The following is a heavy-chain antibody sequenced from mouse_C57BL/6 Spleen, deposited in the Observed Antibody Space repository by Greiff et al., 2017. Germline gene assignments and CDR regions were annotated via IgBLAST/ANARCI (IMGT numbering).Heavy chain of an antibody. CDR3: ARCGRILYYAMDY. CDR1: GYAFSSFW. D-gene: IGHD1-1*01. V-gene: IGHV1-82*01. CDR2: IYPGDGDT. J-gene: IGHJ4*01. Sequence: QVQLQQSGPELVKPGASVKISCKASGYAFSSFWMNWVKQRPGKGLEWIGRIYPGDGDTNYNGKFKGKATLTADKSSSTAYMQLSSLTSEDSAVYFCARCGRILYYAMDYWGQGTSVTVSS.